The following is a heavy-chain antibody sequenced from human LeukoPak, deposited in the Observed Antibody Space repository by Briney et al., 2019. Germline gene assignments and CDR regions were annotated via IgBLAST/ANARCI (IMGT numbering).Heavy chain of an antibody. V-gene: IGHV3-7*01. CDR1: GFTFTSFW. CDR2: IKQDGSEK. Sequence: PGGSLRLSCEASGFTFTSFWMSWVRQAPGKGLEWVANIKQDGSEKYYVDPVKGRFTISRDNAKNSLYLQMNSLRAEDTAVYYCAREVGYYYDSSGYPWGQGTLVTVSS. J-gene: IGHJ5*02. D-gene: IGHD3-22*01. CDR3: AREVGYYYDSSGYP.